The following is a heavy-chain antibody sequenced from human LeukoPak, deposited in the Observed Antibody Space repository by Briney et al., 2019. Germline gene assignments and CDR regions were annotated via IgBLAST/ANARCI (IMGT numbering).Heavy chain of an antibody. V-gene: IGHV4-59*01. CDR2: IYYSGST. CDR1: GGSISSYY. Sequence: SETLSLTCIVSGGSISSYYWSWIRQPPGEGLGWIGYIYYSGSTNYNPSLKSRVTISVDTSKNQFSLKLSSVTAADTAVYYCARWDCSSTSCGSVEVWGKGTTVTVSS. J-gene: IGHJ6*04. CDR3: ARWDCSSTSCGSVEV. D-gene: IGHD2-2*01.